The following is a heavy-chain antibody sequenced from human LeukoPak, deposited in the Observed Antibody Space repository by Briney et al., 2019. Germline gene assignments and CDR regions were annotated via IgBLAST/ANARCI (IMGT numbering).Heavy chain of an antibody. CDR2: FDPEDGET. CDR3: ATVWFGELEEYYFDY. V-gene: IGHV1-24*01. D-gene: IGHD3-10*01. Sequence: VASVKVSCKVSGYTLTELSMHWVRQAPGKGLEWMGGFDPEDGETIYAQKFQGRVTMTEDTSTDTAYMELSSLRSEDTAVYYCATVWFGELEEYYFDYWGQGTLVTVSS. J-gene: IGHJ4*02. CDR1: GYTLTELS.